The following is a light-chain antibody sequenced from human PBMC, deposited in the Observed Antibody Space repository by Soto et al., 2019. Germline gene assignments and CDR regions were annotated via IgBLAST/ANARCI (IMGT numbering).Light chain of an antibody. Sequence: EIVMTQSPATLSVSPGERATLSCRASQSVSSNLAWYQQKPGQAPRLLIYGASTRATGIPGRFSASGSGTEFTLTISSLQSEDFALYYCQQYNNWPPAFGQGTKVDIK. CDR3: QQYNNWPPA. V-gene: IGKV3-15*01. CDR1: QSVSSN. J-gene: IGKJ1*01. CDR2: GAS.